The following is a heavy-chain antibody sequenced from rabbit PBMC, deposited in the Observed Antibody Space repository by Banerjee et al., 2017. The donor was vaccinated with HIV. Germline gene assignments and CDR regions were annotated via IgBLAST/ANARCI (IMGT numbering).Heavy chain of an antibody. J-gene: IGHJ4*01. Sequence: QEQLVESGGGLVTLGGSLKLSCKASGIDFSRHGIAWVRQAPGKGLEWIACIDAGSSGSTYYATWAKGRFTISKTSSTTVTLQMTSLTAADTATYFCARGAGGSDFYFNLWGPGTLVTVS. D-gene: IGHD8-1*01. CDR1: GIDFSRHG. V-gene: IGHV1S45*01. CDR3: ARGAGGSDFYFNL. CDR2: IDAGSSGST.